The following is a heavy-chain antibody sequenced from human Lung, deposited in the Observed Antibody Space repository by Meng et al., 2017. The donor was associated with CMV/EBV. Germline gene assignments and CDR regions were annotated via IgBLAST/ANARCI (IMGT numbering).Heavy chain of an antibody. J-gene: IGHJ4*02. V-gene: IGHV3-30*14. CDR1: GFTFSRYA. CDR3: AREYGSSSAFDY. D-gene: IGHD6-6*01. CDR2: ISFDGGTR. Sequence: SCAASGFTFSRYAFHWVRQAPGRGLEWVAVISFDGGTRYSADSVKGRFTISRDSSRNSLYLQLNSLRPEDTAVYYCAREYGSSSAFDYWGQGTLVTVSS.